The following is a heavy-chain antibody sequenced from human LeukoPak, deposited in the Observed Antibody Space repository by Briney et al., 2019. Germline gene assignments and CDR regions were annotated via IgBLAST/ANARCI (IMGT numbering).Heavy chain of an antibody. CDR3: VKDNLLDY. CDR2: IRYDGNIK. D-gene: IGHD1-14*01. V-gene: IGHV3-30*02. CDR1: GFTFSSYG. J-gene: IGHJ4*02. Sequence: GGSLRLSCGASGFTFSSYGMLWVRQSPGKGLEWVAFIRYDGNIKFYADSMKGRFTISRDNSKNTLYLHINSLRPEDTALYYCVKDNLLDYWGQGTLVIVSS.